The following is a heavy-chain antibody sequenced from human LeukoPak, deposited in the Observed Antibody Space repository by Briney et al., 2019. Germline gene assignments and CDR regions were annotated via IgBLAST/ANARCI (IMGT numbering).Heavy chain of an antibody. CDR1: GGTFSSYA. D-gene: IGHD3-10*01. CDR3: ARDTRFGEPT. J-gene: IGHJ5*02. V-gene: IGHV1-69*13. CDR2: IIPIFGTA. Sequence: GASVKVSCKASGGTFSSYAISWVRQAPGQGLEWMGGIIPIFGTANYAQKFQGRVTITADESTSTAYMELSSLRSEDTAVYYCARDTRFGEPTWGQGTLVTVSS.